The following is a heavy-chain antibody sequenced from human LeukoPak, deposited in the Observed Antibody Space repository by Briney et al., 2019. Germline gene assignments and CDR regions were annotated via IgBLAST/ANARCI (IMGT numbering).Heavy chain of an antibody. Sequence: ASVKVSCKASGYTFTSYYMHWVRQAPGQGLEWMGIINPSGGSTSYAQKFQGRVTMTRDTSTSTVYMELSSLRSEDTAVYYCAGDPPGVAVVHYGMDVWGQGTTVTVSS. CDR2: INPSGGST. J-gene: IGHJ6*02. CDR1: GYTFTSYY. V-gene: IGHV1-46*01. CDR3: AGDPPGVAVVHYGMDV. D-gene: IGHD6-19*01.